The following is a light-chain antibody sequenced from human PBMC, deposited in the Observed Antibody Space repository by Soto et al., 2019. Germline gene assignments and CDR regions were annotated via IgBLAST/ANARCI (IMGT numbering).Light chain of an antibody. CDR1: NIGSKR. CDR2: YDS. V-gene: IGLV3-21*04. CDR3: QMWDITTNHYV. Sequence: SYELTQPPSVSVAPEKTARLTCGGDNIGSKRVHWYRQKPGQAPVLVIYYDSDRPSGIPERFSGSNSGNTATLTINRVEALDEADYYRQMWDITTNHYVFGTGTKLTVL. J-gene: IGLJ1*01.